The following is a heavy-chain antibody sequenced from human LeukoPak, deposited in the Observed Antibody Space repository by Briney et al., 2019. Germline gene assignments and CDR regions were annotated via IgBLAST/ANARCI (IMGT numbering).Heavy chain of an antibody. CDR1: GGSFSGYY. D-gene: IGHD5-18*01. J-gene: IGHJ5*02. Sequence: PSETLSHTCAVYGGSFSGYYWSWIRQPPGKGLEWIGEINHSGSTNYNASLKSRVTVSVDSSKNQFSLRLSSVTAADTAVYYCAPRGDIEHSYGYGKWFDPWGQGTRVTVSS. CDR2: INHSGST. V-gene: IGHV4-34*01. CDR3: APRGDIEHSYGYGKWFDP.